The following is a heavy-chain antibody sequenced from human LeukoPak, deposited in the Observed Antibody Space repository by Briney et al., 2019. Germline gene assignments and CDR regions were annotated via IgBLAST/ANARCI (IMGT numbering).Heavy chain of an antibody. CDR2: IYTSGST. D-gene: IGHD2-21*02. V-gene: IGHV4-4*07. CDR1: GGSISSYH. J-gene: IGHJ5*02. Sequence: PSETLSPTCAVSGGSISSYHWSWVRQPPGKGLEWIGRIYTSGSTNYSPSLKSRVTMSVDTSKNQSSLKLSSVTAADTAVYYCARGVVTALNWFDPWGQGTLVTVSS. CDR3: ARGVVTALNWFDP.